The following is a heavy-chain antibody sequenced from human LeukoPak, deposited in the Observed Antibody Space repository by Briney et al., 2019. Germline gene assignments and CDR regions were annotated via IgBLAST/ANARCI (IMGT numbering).Heavy chain of an antibody. Sequence: GASVKVSCKTSGYTFTNYGITWVRQAPGQGLEWMGWISGYNGNTHYAQKLQGRVTMTTDTSTSTAYMQLRSLRSDDTALYYCARGGELLWFGEFSLPFDYWGQGTLVTVSS. J-gene: IGHJ4*02. CDR2: ISGYNGNT. CDR1: GYTFTNYG. V-gene: IGHV1-18*01. D-gene: IGHD3-10*01. CDR3: ARGGELLWFGEFSLPFDY.